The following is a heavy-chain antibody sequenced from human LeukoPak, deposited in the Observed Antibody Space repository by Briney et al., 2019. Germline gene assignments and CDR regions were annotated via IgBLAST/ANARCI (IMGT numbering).Heavy chain of an antibody. CDR2: ISSSSSYI. Sequence: GGSLRLSCAASGFTFSSYSMNWVRQAPGKGLEWVSSISSSSSYIYYADSVKGRFTISRDNAKNTLYLQMNSLRAEDTAVYYCARGGTIYSGSYYGNWFDPWGQGTLVTVSS. CDR1: GFTFSSYS. D-gene: IGHD3-10*01. J-gene: IGHJ5*02. CDR3: ARGGTIYSGSYYGNWFDP. V-gene: IGHV3-21*01.